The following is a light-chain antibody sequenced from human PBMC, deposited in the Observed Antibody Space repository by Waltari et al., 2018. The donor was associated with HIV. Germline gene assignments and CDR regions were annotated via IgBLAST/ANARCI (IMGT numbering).Light chain of an antibody. V-gene: IGKV1D-12*01. CDR1: QDIKTW. CDR3: QQADSFPES. J-gene: IGKJ5*01. CDR2: AAS. Sequence: IQMTQSPSSVSASVGERVTITCRSSQDIKTWLAWYQQKPGEAPKLLIYAASTLQSGVPSRFSGSGSGTAFTLTISGLLPEDFATYYCQQADSFPESFGQGTRLEIK.